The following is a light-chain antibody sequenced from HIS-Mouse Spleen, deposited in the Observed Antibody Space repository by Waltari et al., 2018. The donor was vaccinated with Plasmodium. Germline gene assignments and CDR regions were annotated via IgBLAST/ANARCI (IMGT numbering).Light chain of an antibody. J-gene: IGLJ3*02. CDR3: MIWHSSAWV. CDR2: NKSDSDK. V-gene: IGLV5-45*03. CDR1: SGLNVCTYR. Sequence: QAVLTQPYSISASPGASASLTCTLRSGLNVCTYRIYWYPQNPGSPPQYPLRNKSDSDKQQGSGVPSRFAGSKDASANAGILLISGLQSEDEADYYCMIWHSSAWVFGGGTKLTVL.